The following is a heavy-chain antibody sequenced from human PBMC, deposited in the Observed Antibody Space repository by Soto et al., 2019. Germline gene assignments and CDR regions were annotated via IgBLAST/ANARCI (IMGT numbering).Heavy chain of an antibody. D-gene: IGHD3-3*01. CDR3: AGGLLRFLQWFDP. Sequence: SETLSLTCSVSGASVNSENYYWSWIRQPPWKGLEWIGYVYYSGSTNYNPSLKSRATISFDSYKNLFSLKMTSMTSADPAFYYCAGGLLRFLQWFDPWGQGTLITAST. CDR2: VYYSGST. V-gene: IGHV4-61*01. CDR1: GASVNSENYY. J-gene: IGHJ5*02.